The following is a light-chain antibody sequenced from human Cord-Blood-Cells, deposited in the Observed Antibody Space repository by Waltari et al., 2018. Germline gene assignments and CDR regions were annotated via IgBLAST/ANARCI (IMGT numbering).Light chain of an antibody. CDR2: WAS. J-gene: IGKJ1*01. V-gene: IGKV4-1*01. CDR1: QSVLYSSNNKNY. Sequence: DIVMTQSPDPLAVSLGERATINCNSSQSVLYSSNNKNYLAWYQQKPGQPPKLLIYWASTRESGVPDRFSGSGSGTDFTLTISSLQAEDVAVYYCQQYYSTPWTFGKGTKVEIK. CDR3: QQYYSTPWT.